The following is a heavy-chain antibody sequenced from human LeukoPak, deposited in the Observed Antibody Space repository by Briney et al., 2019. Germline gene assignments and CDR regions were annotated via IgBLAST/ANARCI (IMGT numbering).Heavy chain of an antibody. CDR1: GFTFGDYT. D-gene: IGHD2-15*01. Sequence: GRSLRLSCTASGFTFGDYTMSWVRQAPGKGLEWVSSISGSGGSSYHADSVKGRFTISRDNSKNTVYLHMNSLRADDTAIYYCASGRGYYEYWGQGTLVTVSS. CDR2: ISGSGGSS. J-gene: IGHJ4*02. CDR3: ASGRGYYEY. V-gene: IGHV3-23*01.